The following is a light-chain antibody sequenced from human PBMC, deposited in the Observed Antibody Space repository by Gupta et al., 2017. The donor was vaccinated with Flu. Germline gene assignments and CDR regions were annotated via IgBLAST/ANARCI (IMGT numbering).Light chain of an antibody. CDR2: GNH. V-gene: IGLV1-44*01. CDR1: SSNIGRYT. J-gene: IGLJ1*01. CDR3: AAWDDSLNGHYV. Sequence: QSVLAQPPSASGTPGQRVTIPCSGSSSNIGRYTVNWYQQVTGTAPKLLIYGNHQRPSGVPVRFSGSKSGTSASLAISGLQSEDEADYYCAAWDDSLNGHYVFGTGTEVTVL.